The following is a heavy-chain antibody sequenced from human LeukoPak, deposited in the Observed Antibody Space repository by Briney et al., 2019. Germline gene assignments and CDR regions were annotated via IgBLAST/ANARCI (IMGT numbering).Heavy chain of an antibody. CDR1: GGSFSGYY. CDR2: INHSGST. Sequence: SETLSLTCAVYGGSFSGYYWGWIRQPPGKGLEWIGEINHSGSTNYNPSLKSRVTISVDTSKSQFSLKLSSVTAADTAVYYCARGIEDFWSGYYNWFDPWGQGTLVTVSS. D-gene: IGHD3-3*01. V-gene: IGHV4-34*01. CDR3: ARGIEDFWSGYYNWFDP. J-gene: IGHJ5*02.